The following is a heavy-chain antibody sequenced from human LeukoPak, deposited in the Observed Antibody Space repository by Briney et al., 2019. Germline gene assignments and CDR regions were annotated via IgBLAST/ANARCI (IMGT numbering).Heavy chain of an antibody. V-gene: IGHV4-39*01. Sequence: SETLSLTCSVSGDSISNSDFYWVWVRQPPGKGLEWIGSIYYRGNTYYNPSLKSRVTISVDTSKKQFSLNLSSVTAADTAIYCCARQGSAAYCSGGSCVPYGMDVWGQGTTVTVSS. J-gene: IGHJ6*02. CDR1: GDSISNSDFY. CDR2: IYYRGNT. CDR3: ARQGSAAYCSGGSCVPYGMDV. D-gene: IGHD2-15*01.